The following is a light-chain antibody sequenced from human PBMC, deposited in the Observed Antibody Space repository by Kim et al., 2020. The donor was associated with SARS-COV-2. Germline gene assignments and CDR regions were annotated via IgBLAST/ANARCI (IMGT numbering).Light chain of an antibody. CDR1: SLRSYY. V-gene: IGLV3-19*01. J-gene: IGLJ2*01. CDR3: NSRDSNDNVV. CDR2: CKN. Sequence: VAMGQSVRITCQGDSLRSYYATWYQQKPGQAPLLVIYCKNNRPSGIPDRFSGSSSGNTASLTITGTQAGDEADYYCNSRDSNDNVVFCGGTQLTVL.